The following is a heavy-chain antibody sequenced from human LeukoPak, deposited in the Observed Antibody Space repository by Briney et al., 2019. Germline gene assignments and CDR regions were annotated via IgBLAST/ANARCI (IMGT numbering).Heavy chain of an antibody. CDR1: GDSISRNSYY. CDR3: ARGTGSFDY. J-gene: IGHJ4*02. Sequence: PSETLSLTCNVSGDSISRNSYYWGWIRQPPGKGLEWIGYIYYSGSTYYNPSLKSRVTISVDTSKNQFSLKLSSVTAADTAVYYCARGTGSFDYWGQGTLVTVSS. D-gene: IGHD1-1*01. V-gene: IGHV4-31*03. CDR2: IYYSGST.